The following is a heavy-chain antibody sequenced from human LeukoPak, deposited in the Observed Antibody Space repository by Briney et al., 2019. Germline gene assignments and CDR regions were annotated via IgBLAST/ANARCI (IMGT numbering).Heavy chain of an antibody. Sequence: SVKASCKASGGTFSSYAISWVRQAPGQGLEWMGGIIPIFGTANYAQKFQGRVTITADESTSTAYMELSSLRSEDTAVYYCARGRTRYYYGSGSPLYYFDYWGQGTLVTVSS. CDR3: ARGRTRYYYGSGSPLYYFDY. D-gene: IGHD3-10*01. CDR2: IIPIFGTA. CDR1: GGTFSSYA. J-gene: IGHJ4*02. V-gene: IGHV1-69*13.